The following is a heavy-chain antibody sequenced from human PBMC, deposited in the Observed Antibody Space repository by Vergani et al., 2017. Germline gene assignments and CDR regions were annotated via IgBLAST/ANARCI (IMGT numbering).Heavy chain of an antibody. J-gene: IGHJ5*02. D-gene: IGHD3-3*01. V-gene: IGHV4-34*01. Sequence: QVQLQQWGAGLLKPSETLSLTCAVYGGSFSGYYWSWIRQPPGKGLEWIGEINHSGSTNYNPSLKSRVTISLDTSKTQFSLKLSSLTAADTAVYYCARGWASADFWSGYSENWFDPWGQGTLVTVSS. CDR1: GGSFSGYY. CDR2: INHSGST. CDR3: ARGWASADFWSGYSENWFDP.